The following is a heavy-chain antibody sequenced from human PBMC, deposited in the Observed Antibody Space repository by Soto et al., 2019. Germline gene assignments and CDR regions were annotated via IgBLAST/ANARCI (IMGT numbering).Heavy chain of an antibody. V-gene: IGHV1-18*04. CDR2: ISAYNGYT. CDR3: ARLYGGYGMDV. CDR1: GYTFTNYG. J-gene: IGHJ6*02. D-gene: IGHD3-3*01. Sequence: ASVKVSCKASGYTFTNYGLNWVRQAPGQGLEWMGWISAYNGYTSYAQKLQGRVTVTTDTSTSTAYMELRSLRSDDTAVYYCARLYGGYGMDVWGQGTTVTVSS.